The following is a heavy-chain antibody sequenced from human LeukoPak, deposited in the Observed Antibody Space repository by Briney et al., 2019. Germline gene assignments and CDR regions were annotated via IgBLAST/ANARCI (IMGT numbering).Heavy chain of an antibody. CDR1: SGSISSFY. CDR3: AKYAWGWLDI. J-gene: IGHJ3*02. CDR2: IYYSGST. D-gene: IGHD6-19*01. Sequence: PSETLSLTCTVSSGSISSFYWSWIRQPPGKGLELIGYIYYSGSTHYNPSLESRVTISVDTSKNQFSLRLRSVTAADTAVYYCAKYAWGWLDIWGQGTMVTVSS. V-gene: IGHV4-59*08.